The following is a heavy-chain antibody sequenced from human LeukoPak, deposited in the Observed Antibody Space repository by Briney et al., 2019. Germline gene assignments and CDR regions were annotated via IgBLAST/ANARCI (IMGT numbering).Heavy chain of an antibody. Sequence: ASVKVSCKASGYTFTSYGISWVRQAPGQGLEWMGWISAYNGNTNYAQKLQGRVTMTTDTSTSTAYMELRSLRSDDTAVYYCARHRGLRYCSSTSCSNWFDPWGQGTLVTVSS. CDR3: ARHRGLRYCSSTSCSNWFDP. D-gene: IGHD2-2*01. J-gene: IGHJ5*02. V-gene: IGHV1-18*01. CDR2: ISAYNGNT. CDR1: GYTFTSYG.